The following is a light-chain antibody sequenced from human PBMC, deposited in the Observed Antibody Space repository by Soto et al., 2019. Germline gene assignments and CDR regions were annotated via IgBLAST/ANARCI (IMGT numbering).Light chain of an antibody. V-gene: IGKV1-39*01. J-gene: IGKJ1*01. CDR2: AAS. CDR1: QGISSY. Sequence: DIQLTPSPSFLSASVGDRVTITCRASQGISSYLAWYQQKPGKAPKLLIYAASTLQSGVPSRFSGSGSGADFSLTISSLQPEDFATYYCQQSDNTPRTFGQGTKVEI. CDR3: QQSDNTPRT.